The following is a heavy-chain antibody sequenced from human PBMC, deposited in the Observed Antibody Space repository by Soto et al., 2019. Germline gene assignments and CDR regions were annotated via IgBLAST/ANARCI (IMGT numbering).Heavy chain of an antibody. D-gene: IGHD3-3*02. J-gene: IGHJ4*02. Sequence: QVQLVQSGAEVKKPGSSVKVSCKASGGTFSSYAISWVRQAPGQGLEWVGGIIPVFGIANSAQKCQGRVRITADESTTTSYMELGSLRSEDTAVYYCASQHLAGYCFDFWGQGTLVTVSS. CDR2: IIPVFGIA. CDR1: GGTFSSYA. V-gene: IGHV1-69*01. CDR3: ASQHLAGYCFDF.